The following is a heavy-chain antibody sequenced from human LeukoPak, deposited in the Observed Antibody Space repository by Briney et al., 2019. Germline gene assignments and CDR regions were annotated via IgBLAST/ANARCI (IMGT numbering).Heavy chain of an antibody. V-gene: IGHV4-4*07. CDR1: GGSTSNYF. J-gene: IGHJ4*02. CDR2: IHTSGRT. CDR3: ARDPEGHGYYFDY. D-gene: IGHD3-3*01. Sequence: SETLSLTCTVSGGSTSNYFCTWLRQSAGKGLEWLGRIHTSGRTNYNPSLKSRVSMSVDTSKNQFSLKLSSVTAADTAVYYCARDPEGHGYYFDYWGQGALVTVSS.